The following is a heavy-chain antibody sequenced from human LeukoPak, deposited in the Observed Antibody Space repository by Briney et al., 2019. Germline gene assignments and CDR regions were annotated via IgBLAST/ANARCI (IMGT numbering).Heavy chain of an antibody. V-gene: IGHV3-21*01. CDR1: GFTFSSYS. D-gene: IGHD3-10*01. CDR2: ISSSSSYI. Sequence: GGSLRLSCAASGFTFSSYSMNWVRQAPGKGLEWVSSISSSSSYIYYADSVKGRFTISRDNAKNSLYLQMNSLRAEDTAVYYCARAPLLWFGALYSYFDYWGQGTLVTVSS. CDR3: ARAPLLWFGALYSYFDY. J-gene: IGHJ4*02.